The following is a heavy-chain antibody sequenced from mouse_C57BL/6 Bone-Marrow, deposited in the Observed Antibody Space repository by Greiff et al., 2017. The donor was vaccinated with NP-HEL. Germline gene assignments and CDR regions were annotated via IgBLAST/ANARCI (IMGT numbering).Heavy chain of an antibody. CDR1: GFTFSDFY. J-gene: IGHJ2*01. CDR3: ARDAGDYFDY. V-gene: IGHV7-1*01. Sequence: EVNVVESGGGLVQSGRSLRLSCATSGFTFSDFYMEWVRQAPGKGLEWIAASRNKANDYTTEYSASVKGRFIVSRDTSQSILYLQMNALRAEDTAIYYCARDAGDYFDYWGQGTTLTVSS. CDR2: SRNKANDYTT.